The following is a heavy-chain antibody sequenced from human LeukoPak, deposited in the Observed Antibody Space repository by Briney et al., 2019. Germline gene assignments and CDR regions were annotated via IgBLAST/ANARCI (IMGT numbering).Heavy chain of an antibody. J-gene: IGHJ4*02. D-gene: IGHD6-13*01. Sequence: GGPLRLSCAASGFTFSSYAMHWVRQAPGKGLECVSYISSSGTLTNYADSVKGRFTISRDNAKNSLYLLMNSLRAEDTAVYYCARVSTSWFFDSWGQGTLVTVSS. V-gene: IGHV3-21*05. CDR3: ARVSTSWFFDS. CDR1: GFTFSSYA. CDR2: ISSSGTLT.